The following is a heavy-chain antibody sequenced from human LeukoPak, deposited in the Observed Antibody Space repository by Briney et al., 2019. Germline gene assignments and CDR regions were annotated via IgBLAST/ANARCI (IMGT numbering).Heavy chain of an antibody. D-gene: IGHD3-3*01. CDR3: ARDHMNYDFWSGYSNWFDP. CDR2: ISGYNGNT. CDR1: GYTFTSYG. J-gene: IGHJ5*02. Sequence: ASVKVSCKASGYTFTSYGISWVRQAPGQGLEWMGWISGYNGNTNYAQKFQGRVTMTTDTSTSTAYMELRSLRSDDTAVYYCARDHMNYDFWSGYSNWFDPWGQGTLVTVSS. V-gene: IGHV1-18*01.